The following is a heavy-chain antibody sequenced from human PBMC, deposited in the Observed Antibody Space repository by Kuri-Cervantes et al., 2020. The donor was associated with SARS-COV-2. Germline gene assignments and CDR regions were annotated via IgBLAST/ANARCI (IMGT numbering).Heavy chain of an antibody. J-gene: IGHJ6*03. Sequence: ASVNVSCKASGYTFTSYYMHWVRQAPGQGLEWMGWINPNSGGTNYAQKFQGRVTMTRDTSISTAYMELSRLRSDDTAVYYCARGDYVWGSYRYYMDVWGKGTTVTVSS. CDR1: GYTFTSYY. V-gene: IGHV1-2*02. CDR3: ARGDYVWGSYRYYMDV. D-gene: IGHD3-16*02. CDR2: INPNSGGT.